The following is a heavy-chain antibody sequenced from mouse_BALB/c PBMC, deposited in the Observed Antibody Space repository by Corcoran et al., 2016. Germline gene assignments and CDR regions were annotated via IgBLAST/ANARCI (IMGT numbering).Heavy chain of an antibody. V-gene: IGHV1-18*01. J-gene: IGHJ4*01. D-gene: IGHD2-4*01. CDR3: ARGGMITTNYYAMDY. CDR1: GYTFTEYT. Sequence: EVQLQQSGPELVKPGASVKICCKTSGYTFTEYTMHWVKQSHGKGLEWIGGINPNNGGTSYNQKFKGKATLTVDKSSSTAYMELRSLTSEDSAVYYCARGGMITTNYYAMDYWGQGTSVTVSS. CDR2: INPNNGGT.